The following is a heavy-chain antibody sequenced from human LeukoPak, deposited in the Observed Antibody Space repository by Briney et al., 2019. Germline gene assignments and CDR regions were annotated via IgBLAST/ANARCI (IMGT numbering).Heavy chain of an antibody. V-gene: IGHV3-74*01. D-gene: IGHD2-2*01. J-gene: IGHJ4*02. CDR3: ARDFKRANFQSSTYVVDN. CDR1: GFSFSNYW. Sequence: GGSLRLSCEASGFSFSNYWMHWVRQAPGKGLVWVSRISGDGSGTSYADSVKRRFTISRDNAMNTVFLQMNSLRAEDTAVYYCARDFKRANFQSSTYVVDNWGQGTLVTVSS. CDR2: ISGDGSGT.